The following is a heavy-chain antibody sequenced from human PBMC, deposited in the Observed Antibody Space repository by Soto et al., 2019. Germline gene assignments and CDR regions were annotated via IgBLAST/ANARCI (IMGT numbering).Heavy chain of an antibody. CDR3: ARGSSCYGDYYYHRMDV. J-gene: IGHJ6*02. D-gene: IGHD6-13*01. CDR1: GLALSTSGIR. Sequence: PRRTPVKPTQTLKLTCTFSGLALSTSGIRVTWIRPPTGNALEWLALIDWDDDKYYSTSLKSRLTISKDTSKNQVVLTMTNMDPVDTATYYCARGSSCYGDYYYHRMDVWGQGSTLTVSS. CDR2: IDWDDDK. V-gene: IGHV2-70*01.